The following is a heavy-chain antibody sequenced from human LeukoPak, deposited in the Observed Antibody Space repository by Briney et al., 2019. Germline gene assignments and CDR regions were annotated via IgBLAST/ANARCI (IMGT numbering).Heavy chain of an antibody. CDR3: ARGPAGSYFHVPDY. V-gene: IGHV4-39*07. D-gene: IGHD3-10*01. Sequence: SETLSLTCTVSGGSISSSSYYWGWIRQPPGKGLEWIGSIYYSGSTYYNPSLKSRISMSLDTSKNQFSLKLSSVTAADTAMYYCARGPAGSYFHVPDYWGQGTLVTVSS. J-gene: IGHJ4*02. CDR1: GGSISSSSYY. CDR2: IYYSGST.